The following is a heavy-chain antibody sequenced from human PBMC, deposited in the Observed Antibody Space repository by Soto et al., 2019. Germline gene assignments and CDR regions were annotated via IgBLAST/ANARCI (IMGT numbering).Heavy chain of an antibody. Sequence: RRLSCAASGFTFSSYSMNWVRQAPGKGLEWVSSISSSSSYIYYADSVKGRFTISRDNAKNSLYLQMNSLRAEDTAVYYCARASDSSGYGMDVWGQGTTVTVSS. V-gene: IGHV3-21*01. CDR3: ARASDSSGYGMDV. D-gene: IGHD3-22*01. J-gene: IGHJ6*02. CDR2: ISSSSSYI. CDR1: GFTFSSYS.